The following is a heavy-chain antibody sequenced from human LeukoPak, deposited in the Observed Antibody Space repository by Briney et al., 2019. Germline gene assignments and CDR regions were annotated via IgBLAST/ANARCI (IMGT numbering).Heavy chain of an antibody. J-gene: IGHJ4*02. D-gene: IGHD3-22*01. CDR1: GFTFDDYG. CDR3: ARGYYYDSSGYYYGHAY. V-gene: IGHV3-20*04. CDR2: MNWNGSST. Sequence: GESLTLSCAASGFTFDDYGMSWVRHAPPKGLEWVCGMNWNGSSTGYADSGKLRFTISRENAMNHLYLQMNSLRVEETALYYCARGYYYDSSGYYYGHAYWGQGTLVTVSS.